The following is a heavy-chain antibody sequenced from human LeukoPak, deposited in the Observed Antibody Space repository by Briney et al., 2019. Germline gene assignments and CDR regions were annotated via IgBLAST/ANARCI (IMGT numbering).Heavy chain of an antibody. Sequence: ASVKVSCKASGYTFTSYYMHWVRQAPGQGLEWMGIINPSGGSTSYAQKFQGRVTMTRDTSTSTVYMELSSLRSEDTAVYYCARDGEDIVVVPAAMGTFDYWGQGTLVTVSS. V-gene: IGHV1-46*01. CDR2: INPSGGST. D-gene: IGHD2-2*01. CDR3: ARDGEDIVVVPAAMGTFDY. CDR1: GYTFTSYY. J-gene: IGHJ4*02.